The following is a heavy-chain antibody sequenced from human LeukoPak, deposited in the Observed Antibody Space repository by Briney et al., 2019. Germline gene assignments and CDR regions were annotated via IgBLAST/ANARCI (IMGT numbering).Heavy chain of an antibody. J-gene: IGHJ4*02. CDR1: GFTFGDYA. D-gene: IGHD6-13*01. CDR3: TRETSRWDYFDY. CDR2: IRSKAYGGTT. V-gene: IGHV3-49*04. Sequence: GGSLRLSCTASGFTFGDYAMSWVRQAPGKGLEWVGFIRSKAYGGTTEYAASVKGRFTISRDDSKSIAYLQMNSLKTEDTAVYYCTRETSRWDYFDYWGQGTLVTVSS.